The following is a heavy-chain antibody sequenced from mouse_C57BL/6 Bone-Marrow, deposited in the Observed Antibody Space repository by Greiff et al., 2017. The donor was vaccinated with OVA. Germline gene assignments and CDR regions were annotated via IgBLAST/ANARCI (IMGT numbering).Heavy chain of an antibody. CDR3: TTGVPRGTRFDY. J-gene: IGHJ2*01. CDR1: GFNIKDDY. Sequence: VQLQQSGAELVRPGASVKLSCTASGFNIKDDYMHWVKRRPEQGLEWIGWIDPENGDTEYASKFQGKATITADTSSNTAYLQLSSLTSEDTAVYYCTTGVPRGTRFDYWGQGTTLTVSS. CDR2: IDPENGDT. V-gene: IGHV14-4*01. D-gene: IGHD4-1*01.